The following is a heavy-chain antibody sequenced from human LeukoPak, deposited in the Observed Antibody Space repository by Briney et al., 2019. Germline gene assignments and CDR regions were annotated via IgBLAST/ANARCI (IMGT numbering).Heavy chain of an antibody. Sequence: GGSLRLSCAASGFTFSSYGMHWVRQAPGKGLEWVAVICYDGSNKYYADSVKGRFTISRDNSKNTLYLQMNSLRAEDTAVYYCAKCPTYDFWSGYYPFDYWGQGTLVTVSS. CDR3: AKCPTYDFWSGYYPFDY. CDR2: ICYDGSNK. V-gene: IGHV3-33*06. D-gene: IGHD3-3*01. J-gene: IGHJ4*02. CDR1: GFTFSSYG.